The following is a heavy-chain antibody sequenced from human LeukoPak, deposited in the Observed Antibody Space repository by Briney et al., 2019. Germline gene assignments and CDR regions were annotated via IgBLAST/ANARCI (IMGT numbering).Heavy chain of an antibody. V-gene: IGHV1-69*04. CDR2: IIPILGIA. J-gene: IGHJ4*02. Sequence: SVKVSCKASGGTFSSYTISWVRQAPGQGLEWMGRIIPILGIANYAQKFQGRVTITADKSTSTAYMELRSLRSEDTAVYYCAREDFWSGYNYWGEGTLVTVSS. CDR3: AREDFWSGYNY. D-gene: IGHD3-3*01. CDR1: GGTFSSYT.